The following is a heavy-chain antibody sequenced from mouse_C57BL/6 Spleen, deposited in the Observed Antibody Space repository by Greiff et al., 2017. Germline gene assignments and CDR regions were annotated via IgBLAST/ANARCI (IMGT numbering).Heavy chain of an antibody. CDR3: ARVGRLRYAMDY. CDR2: INYDGSST. V-gene: IGHV5-16*01. D-gene: IGHD3-2*02. J-gene: IGHJ4*01. CDR1: GFTFSDYY. Sequence: EVQRVESEGGLVQPGSSMKLSCTASGFTFSDYYMAWVRQVPEKGLEWVANINYDGSSTYYLDSLKSRFIISRDNAKNILYLQMSSLKSEDTATYYCARVGRLRYAMDYWGQGTSVTVSS.